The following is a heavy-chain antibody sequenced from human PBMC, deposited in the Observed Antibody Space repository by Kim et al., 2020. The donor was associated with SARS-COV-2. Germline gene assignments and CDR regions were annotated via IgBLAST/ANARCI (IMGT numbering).Heavy chain of an antibody. CDR3: AVAWGITIFGVVIVDAFDN. J-gene: IGHJ3*02. CDR2: IYYSGST. V-gene: IGHV4-59*08. CDR1: GGSISSYY. Sequence: SETLSLTCTVSGGSISSYYWSWIRQPPGKGLEWIGYIYYSGSTNYNPSLKSRVTISVDTSKNQFSLKLSSVTAADTAVYYCAVAWGITIFGVVIVDAFDNWGQGTMVTVSS. D-gene: IGHD3-3*01.